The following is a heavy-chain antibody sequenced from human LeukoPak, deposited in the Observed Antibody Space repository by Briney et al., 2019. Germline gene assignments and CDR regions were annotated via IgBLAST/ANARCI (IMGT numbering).Heavy chain of an antibody. J-gene: IGHJ2*01. CDR1: GGSISSGDYY. CDR3: ASSGWQVPEWYFDL. CDR2: IYHSGST. V-gene: IGHV4-30-4*01. D-gene: IGHD5-24*01. Sequence: PSETLSLTCTVSGGSISSGDYYWSWIRQPPGKGLEWIGYIYHSGSTYYNPSLKSRVTISVDTSKNQFSLKLSSVTAADTAVYYCASSGWQVPEWYFDLWGRGTLVTVSS.